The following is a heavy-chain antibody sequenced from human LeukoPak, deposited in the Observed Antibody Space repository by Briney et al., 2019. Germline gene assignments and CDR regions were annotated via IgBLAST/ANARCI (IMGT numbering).Heavy chain of an antibody. CDR1: GYTFTSYG. V-gene: IGHV1-18*01. D-gene: IGHD3-10*01. J-gene: IGHJ5*02. CDR3: ARVWFGELLHNWFDP. CDR2: ISAYNGNT. Sequence: ASVKASCKASGYTFTSYGISWVRQAPGQGLEWMGWISAYNGNTNYAQKLQGRVTMTTDTSTSTAYMELRSLRSDDTAVYYCARVWFGELLHNWFDPWGQGTLVTVSS.